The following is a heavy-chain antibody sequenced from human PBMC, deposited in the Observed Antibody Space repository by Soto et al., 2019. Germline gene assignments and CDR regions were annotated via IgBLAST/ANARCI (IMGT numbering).Heavy chain of an antibody. J-gene: IGHJ6*02. Sequence: PGGSLRLSCAASWFTFDSCVMSLVRQAPGKGLEWLSLISGSGRYTDYADSVKGRFTISRDNSKNTLYLQMNSLRVEDTAVYYCAKDPPSERMQPDYGMDVWGQGTTVTVSS. D-gene: IGHD6-13*01. CDR3: AKDPPSERMQPDYGMDV. CDR1: WFTFDSCV. V-gene: IGHV3-23*01. CDR2: ISGSGRYT.